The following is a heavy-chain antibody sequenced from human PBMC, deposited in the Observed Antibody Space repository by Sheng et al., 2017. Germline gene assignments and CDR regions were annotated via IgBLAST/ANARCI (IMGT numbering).Heavy chain of an antibody. Sequence: QVQLQQWGAGLLKPSETLSLTCAVYGGSFSGYYWSWIRQPPREGAWSGLGKVNHSGSTNYNPSLKSRVTISVDTSKNQFSLKLSSVTAADTAVYYCARRSRRRIGAFDIWGQGTMVTVSS. CDR1: GGSFSGYY. D-gene: IGHD2-15*01. CDR2: VNHSGST. J-gene: IGHJ3*02. V-gene: IGHV4-34*01. CDR3: ARRSRRRIGAFDI.